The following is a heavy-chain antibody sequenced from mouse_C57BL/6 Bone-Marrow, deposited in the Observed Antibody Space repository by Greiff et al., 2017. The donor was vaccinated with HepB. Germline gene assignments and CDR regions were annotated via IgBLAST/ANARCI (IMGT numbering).Heavy chain of an antibody. J-gene: IGHJ2*01. D-gene: IGHD1-1*01. V-gene: IGHV5-17*01. CDR2: ISSGSSTI. Sequence: EVKLVESGGGLVKPGGSLKLSCAASGFTFSDYGMHWVRQAPEKGLEWVAYISSGSSTIYYADTVKGRFTISRDNAKNTLFLQMTSLRSEDTAMYYCARQGVVEGDYWGQGTTLTVSS. CDR1: GFTFSDYG. CDR3: ARQGVVEGDY.